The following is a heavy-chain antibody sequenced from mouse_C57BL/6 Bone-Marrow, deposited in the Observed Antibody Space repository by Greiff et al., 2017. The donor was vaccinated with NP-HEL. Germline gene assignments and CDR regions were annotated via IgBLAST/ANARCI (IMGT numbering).Heavy chain of an antibody. CDR3: ARRPSYYGSSPAWFAY. Sequence: EVQLQQSGPELVKPGASVKISCKASGYTFTDYYMNWVKQSHGKSLEWIGDINPNNGGTSYNQKFKGKATLTVDTSASTAYMELRSLTSEDAAVDYCARRPSYYGSSPAWFAYWGQGTLVTVSA. D-gene: IGHD1-1*01. CDR1: GYTFTDYY. J-gene: IGHJ3*01. CDR2: INPNNGGT. V-gene: IGHV1-26*01.